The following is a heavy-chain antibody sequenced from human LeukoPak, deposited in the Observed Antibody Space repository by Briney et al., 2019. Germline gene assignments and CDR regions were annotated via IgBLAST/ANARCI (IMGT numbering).Heavy chain of an antibody. CDR3: ARDINKNDYGETGWFDP. D-gene: IGHD4-17*01. CDR2: IYYSGST. Sequence: SETLSLTCPVSGGSISSGGYYWSWIRQHPGKGLEWIGYIYYSGSTYYNPSLKSRVTISVDTSKNQFSLKLSSVTAADTAVYYCARDINKNDYGETGWFDPWGQGTLVTVSS. V-gene: IGHV4-31*03. CDR1: GGSISSGGYY. J-gene: IGHJ5*02.